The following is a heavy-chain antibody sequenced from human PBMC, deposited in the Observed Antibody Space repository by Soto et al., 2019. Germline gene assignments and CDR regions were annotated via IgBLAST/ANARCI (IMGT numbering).Heavy chain of an antibody. J-gene: IGHJ3*02. Sequence: GGSLRLSCAASGFTFSSNSMNWVRQAPGKGPEWVSYISGNSGTKYYADSVRGRFTISRDNAQNSLYLQMNSLRDEDTAVYYCAKSRGEFDIWGHGTMVTVSS. CDR3: AKSRGEFDI. CDR1: GFTFSSNS. D-gene: IGHD3-16*01. CDR2: ISGNSGTK. V-gene: IGHV3-48*02.